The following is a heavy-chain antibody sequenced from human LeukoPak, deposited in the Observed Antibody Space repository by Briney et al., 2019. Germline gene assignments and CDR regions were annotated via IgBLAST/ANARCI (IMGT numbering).Heavy chain of an antibody. CDR1: GYSISSGYY. CDR3: ARDAIGWYEDYYYYMDV. CDR2: IYHSGST. D-gene: IGHD6-19*01. J-gene: IGHJ6*03. V-gene: IGHV4-38-2*02. Sequence: SETLSLTCAVSGYSISSGYYWGWLRQPPGKGLEWIGSIYHSGSTYYNPSLKSRVTISVGTSKNQFSLKLSSVTAADTAVYYCARDAIGWYEDYYYYMDVWGKGTTVTVSS.